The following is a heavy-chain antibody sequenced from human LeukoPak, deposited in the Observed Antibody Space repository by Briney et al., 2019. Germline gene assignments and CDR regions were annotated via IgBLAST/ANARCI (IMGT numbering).Heavy chain of an antibody. CDR1: GLTFSSYW. Sequence: GGSLRLSCAVSGLTFSSYWMTWVRQAPGKGLELVANIKQDGSEKYYVDSVKGRFTISRDNAKNSLYLRMSSVRAEDTAVYYCARVGCTSTSCLANWGQGTLVTVSS. CDR2: IKQDGSEK. D-gene: IGHD2-2*01. V-gene: IGHV3-7*01. J-gene: IGHJ4*02. CDR3: ARVGCTSTSCLAN.